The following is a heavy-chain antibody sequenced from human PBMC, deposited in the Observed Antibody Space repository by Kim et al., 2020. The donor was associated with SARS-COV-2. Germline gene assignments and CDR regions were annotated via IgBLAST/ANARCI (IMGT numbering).Heavy chain of an antibody. D-gene: IGHD2-15*01. CDR3: ARGDGCSGGSCRNNWFDP. CDR2: IITIFGTA. Sequence: SVKVSCKASGGTFSSYAISWVRQAPGQGLEWMGGIITIFGTANYAQKFQSRVTITADESTSTAYMELSSLRSEDTAVYYCARGDGCSGGSCRNNWFDPWGQETLVTVSS. V-gene: IGHV1-69*13. CDR1: GGTFSSYA. J-gene: IGHJ5*02.